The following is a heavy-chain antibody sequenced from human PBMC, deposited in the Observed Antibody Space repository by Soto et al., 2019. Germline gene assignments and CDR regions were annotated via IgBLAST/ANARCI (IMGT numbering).Heavy chain of an antibody. J-gene: IGHJ1*01. V-gene: IGHV3-74*01. Sequence: GGSLRLSCAASGFTLSSYWMHWVRQAPGKGLVWVSRINSDGSSTSYADSVKGRFTISRDNAKNTLYLQMNSLRAEDTAVYYCARVGWESPLITVVTPREYFQHWGQGTLVTVPQ. CDR1: GFTLSSYW. CDR3: ARVGWESPLITVVTPREYFQH. D-gene: IGHD4-17*01. CDR2: INSDGSST.